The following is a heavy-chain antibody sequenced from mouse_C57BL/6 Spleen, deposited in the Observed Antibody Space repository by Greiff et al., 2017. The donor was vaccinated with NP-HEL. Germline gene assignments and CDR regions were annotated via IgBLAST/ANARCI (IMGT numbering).Heavy chain of an antibody. J-gene: IGHJ2*01. CDR2: ISSGSSTI. D-gene: IGHD2-5*01. CDR3: ARGGAYYSNYEDAMDY. V-gene: IGHV5-17*01. Sequence: EVKVVESGGGLVKPGGSLKLSCAASGFTFSDYGMHWVRQAPEKGLEWVAYISSGSSTIYYADTVKGRFTISRDNAKNTLFLQMTSLRSEDTAMYYCARGGAYYSNYEDAMDYWGQGTTLTVSS. CDR1: GFTFSDYG.